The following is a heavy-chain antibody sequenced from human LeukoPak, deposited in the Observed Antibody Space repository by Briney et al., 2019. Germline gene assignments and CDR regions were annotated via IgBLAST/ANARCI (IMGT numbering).Heavy chain of an antibody. D-gene: IGHD1-26*01. CDR1: GFTFSSSW. CDR2: IKQDGSDT. CDR3: ARDPYTGNYGAFDI. Sequence: PGGSLRLSCAASGFTFSSSWMSWVRQAPGRGLEWVANIKQDGSDTHYVDSVKGRFTISRDNANNSLYLQMSSLGAEDTALYYCARDPYTGNYGAFDIWGQGTMVTVSS. V-gene: IGHV3-7*05. J-gene: IGHJ3*02.